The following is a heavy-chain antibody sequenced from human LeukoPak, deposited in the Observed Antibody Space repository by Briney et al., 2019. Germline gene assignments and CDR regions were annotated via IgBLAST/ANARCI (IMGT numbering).Heavy chain of an antibody. Sequence: GGSLRLSCAASGFTFDDCAMHWVRQAPGKGLEWVSGISWNSGSIGYADSVKGRFTISRDNAKNSLYLQMNSLRAEDMALYYCAKDSGGLVGDYFDYWGQGTLVTVSS. V-gene: IGHV3-9*03. CDR2: ISWNSGSI. D-gene: IGHD2-8*02. CDR3: AKDSGGLVGDYFDY. CDR1: GFTFDDCA. J-gene: IGHJ4*02.